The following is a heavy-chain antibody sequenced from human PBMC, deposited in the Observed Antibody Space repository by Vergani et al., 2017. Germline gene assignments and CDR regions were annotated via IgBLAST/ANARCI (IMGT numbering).Heavy chain of an antibody. CDR3: ARAGLPFYAFYMDV. D-gene: IGHD2/OR15-2a*01. J-gene: IGHJ6*03. Sequence: QVQLQESGPGLVKPSQTLSLTCTVSGGSISSGTYYWSWIRQPAGKGLEWIGRIYTSGSTNYNPSLKNRVTILVDTSKNQLSLKLTSVTAADTAVYFCARAGLPFYAFYMDVWGKGITVTVSS. CDR2: IYTSGST. CDR1: GGSISSGTYY. V-gene: IGHV4-61*02.